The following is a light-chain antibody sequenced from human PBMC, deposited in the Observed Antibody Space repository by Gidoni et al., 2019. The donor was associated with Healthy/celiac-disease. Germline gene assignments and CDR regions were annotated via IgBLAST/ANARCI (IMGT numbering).Light chain of an antibody. CDR3: QQYNNWPPYT. CDR2: GAS. CDR1: QSVSSN. Sequence: ELVMTQSPATLSVSPGERATLSCRASQSVSSNLAWYQQKPGQAPRLLIYGASTRATGIPARFSGSGSGTEFTLTISSLQSEDFAVYYCQQYNNWPPYTCXQXTKLEIK. V-gene: IGKV3-15*01. J-gene: IGKJ2*01.